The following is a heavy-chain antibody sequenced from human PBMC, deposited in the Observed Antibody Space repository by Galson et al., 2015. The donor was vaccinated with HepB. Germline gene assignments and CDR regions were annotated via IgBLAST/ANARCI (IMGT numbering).Heavy chain of an antibody. CDR2: INPNSGGT. Sequence: SVTVSCKASGYTFTGYYMHWVRQAPGQGLEWMGRINPNSGGTNYAQKFQGRVTMTRDTSISTAYMELSRLRSDDTAVYYCARGGSSSWYGVDHFDYWGQGTLVTVSS. CDR1: GYTFTGYY. CDR3: ARGGSSSWYGVDHFDY. J-gene: IGHJ4*02. V-gene: IGHV1-2*06. D-gene: IGHD6-13*01.